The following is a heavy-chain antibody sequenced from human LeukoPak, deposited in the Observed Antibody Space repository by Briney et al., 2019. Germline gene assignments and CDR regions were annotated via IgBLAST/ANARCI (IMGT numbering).Heavy chain of an antibody. CDR2: ISGSGGTT. CDR3: AKGQYYYGSGSYTDY. Sequence: PGGSLRLSCAASGFTFTTYSMHWVRQAPGKGLEWVSLISGSGGTTYYADSVKGRFTISRDNSKNTLFLQMNSLRAEDTAVYYCAKGQYYYGSGSYTDYWGQGTLVTVSS. D-gene: IGHD3-10*01. J-gene: IGHJ4*02. CDR1: GFTFTTYS. V-gene: IGHV3-23*01.